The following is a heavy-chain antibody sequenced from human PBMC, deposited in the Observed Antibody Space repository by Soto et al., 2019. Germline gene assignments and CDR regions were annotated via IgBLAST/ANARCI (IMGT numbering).Heavy chain of an antibody. CDR1: GFTVSSNY. Sequence: GGSLRLSCAASGFTVSSNYMSWVRHAPGKGLEWVSVIYSGGSTYYADSVKGRFTISRDNSKNTLYLQMNSLRAEDTAVYYCARSGIAAAGPSGLFDYWGQGTLVTVSS. CDR2: IYSGGST. J-gene: IGHJ4*02. CDR3: ARSGIAAAGPSGLFDY. D-gene: IGHD6-13*01. V-gene: IGHV3-53*01.